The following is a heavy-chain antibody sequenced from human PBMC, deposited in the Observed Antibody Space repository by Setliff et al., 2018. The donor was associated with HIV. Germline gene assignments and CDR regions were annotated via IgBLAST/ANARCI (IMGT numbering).Heavy chain of an antibody. Sequence: SETLSLTCTVSGGSITNYYWSWIRQPPGKGLEWIGYIYYSGSTNYDPSLKSRVTISLDTSKDQFSLKLSSVTAADTAVYYCAREQQLALDYWGQGTLVTVSS. CDR1: GGSITNYY. CDR3: AREQQLALDY. CDR2: IYYSGST. V-gene: IGHV4-59*01. J-gene: IGHJ4*02. D-gene: IGHD6-13*01.